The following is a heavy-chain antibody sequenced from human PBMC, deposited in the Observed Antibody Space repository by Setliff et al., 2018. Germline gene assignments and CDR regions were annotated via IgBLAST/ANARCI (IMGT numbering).Heavy chain of an antibody. CDR3: AKDTYYYDSSGYYVFDY. Sequence: GGSLRLSCAASGFTFSSYAMSWVRQAPGKGLEWVANINEDGSEKYYMDSVKGRFTIPRDNSKNALYLQMNSLSVEDTAVYYCAKDTYYYDSSGYYVFDYWGQGTLVTVSS. CDR1: GFTFSSYA. D-gene: IGHD3-22*01. V-gene: IGHV3-7*01. CDR2: INEDGSEK. J-gene: IGHJ4*02.